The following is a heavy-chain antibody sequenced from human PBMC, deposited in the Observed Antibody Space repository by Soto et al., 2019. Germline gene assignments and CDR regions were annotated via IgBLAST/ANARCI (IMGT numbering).Heavy chain of an antibody. CDR3: VKDGSSGWPYYYGMDV. CDR1: GFTFSSYG. V-gene: IGHV3-30*18. D-gene: IGHD6-19*01. CDR2: ISYDGSNK. J-gene: IGHJ6*02. Sequence: SLRLSCAASGFTFSSYGMHWVRQAPGKGLEWVAVISYDGSNKYYADSVKGRFTISRDNSKNTLYLQMSSLRAEDTVVYYCVKDGSSGWPYYYGMDVWGQGTRVTVSS.